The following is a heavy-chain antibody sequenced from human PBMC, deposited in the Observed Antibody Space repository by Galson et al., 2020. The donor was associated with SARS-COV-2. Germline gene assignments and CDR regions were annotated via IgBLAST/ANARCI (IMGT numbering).Heavy chain of an antibody. CDR1: GFTFSSYA. V-gene: IGHV3-23*01. CDR3: AKHTYYYDSSGYHFDY. D-gene: IGHD3-22*01. Sequence: GGSLRLSCAASGFTFSSYAMSWVRQAPGKGLEWVLAISGSGGSTYYADSVKGRFTISRDNSKNTLYLQMNSLRAEDTAVYYCAKHTYYYDSSGYHFDYWGQGTLVTVSS. J-gene: IGHJ4*02. CDR2: ISGSGGST.